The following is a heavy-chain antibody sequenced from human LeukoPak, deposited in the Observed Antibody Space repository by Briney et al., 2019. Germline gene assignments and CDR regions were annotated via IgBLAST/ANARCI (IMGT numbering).Heavy chain of an antibody. J-gene: IGHJ4*02. CDR2: ISGSGGST. V-gene: IGHV3-23*01. Sequence: PGGSLRLSCAASGFTFSSYAMSWVRQAPGKGLEWVSAISGSGGSTYYADSVKGRFTISRDNSKNTLYLQMNSLRAEDTAVYYCAKEYYYDSSGYYPGRRFDYWGQGTLVTVSS. D-gene: IGHD3-22*01. CDR1: GFTFSSYA. CDR3: AKEYYYDSSGYYPGRRFDY.